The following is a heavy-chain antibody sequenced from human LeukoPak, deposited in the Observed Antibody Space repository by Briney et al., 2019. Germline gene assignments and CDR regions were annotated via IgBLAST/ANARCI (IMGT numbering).Heavy chain of an antibody. CDR1: GYTFTSYG. CDR3: ARDNRRYYYDSSGYPDY. CDR2: ISAYNGNT. Sequence: ASVKVSCKASGYTFTSYGISWVRQAPGQGLEWMGWISAYNGNTNYAQKLQGRVTMTTDTSTSTAYMELRSLRSDDTAVYYCARDNRRYYYDSSGYPDYWGQGTLVTVSS. V-gene: IGHV1-18*01. J-gene: IGHJ4*02. D-gene: IGHD3-22*01.